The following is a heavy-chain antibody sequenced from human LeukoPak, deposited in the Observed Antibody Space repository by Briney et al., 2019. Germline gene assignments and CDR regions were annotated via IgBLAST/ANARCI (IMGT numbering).Heavy chain of an antibody. J-gene: IGHJ4*02. V-gene: IGHV4-34*01. CDR1: GGSFSGYY. CDR2: INHSGST. Sequence: PSETLSLTRAVYGGSFSGYYWSWIRQPPGKGLEWIGEINHSGSTNYNPSLKSRVTISVDTSKNQFSLKLSSVTAADTAVYYCAGGSGYAYYFDYWGQGTLVTVSS. D-gene: IGHD5-12*01. CDR3: AGGSGYAYYFDY.